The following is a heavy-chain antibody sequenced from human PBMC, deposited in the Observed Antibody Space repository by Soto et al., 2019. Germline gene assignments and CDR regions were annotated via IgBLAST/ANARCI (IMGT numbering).Heavy chain of an antibody. CDR2: IIPIFGIA. V-gene: IGHV1-69*13. J-gene: IGHJ6*02. Sequence: ASVKGSCKASGGTFSRYSITWVRRAPGHGLEWIGRIIPIFGIASYAQKFQGRVTITADESTSTAYMELSSLRSDDTAVYYCEREDRVRDSGLFPAAIDVMDVWAQGTTVTVSS. CDR3: EREDRVRDSGLFPAAIDVMDV. CDR1: GGTFSRYS. D-gene: IGHD2-2*01.